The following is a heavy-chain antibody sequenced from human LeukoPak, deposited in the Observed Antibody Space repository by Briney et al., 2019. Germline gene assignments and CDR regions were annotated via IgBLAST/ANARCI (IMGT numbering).Heavy chain of an antibody. D-gene: IGHD3-22*01. CDR3: ARDLEVDYDSSGYYYLY. CDR1: GYTFTSYG. Sequence: GASVKVSCKASGYTFTSYGISWVRQAPGQGLEWMGWISAYNGNTNYAQKLQGRVTMTTDTSTSTAYMELRSLRSDDTAVYYCARDLEVDYDSSGYYYLYWGQGTLVTVSS. CDR2: ISAYNGNT. V-gene: IGHV1-18*01. J-gene: IGHJ4*02.